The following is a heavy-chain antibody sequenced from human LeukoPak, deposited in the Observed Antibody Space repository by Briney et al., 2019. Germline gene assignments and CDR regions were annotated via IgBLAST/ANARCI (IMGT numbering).Heavy chain of an antibody. CDR2: IWSDGSNK. Sequence: GGSLRLSCAASGFTFSGFGMHWVRQASGKGLEWVAVIWSDGSNKYYADSVKGRFTISRDSSKRTLYLQMNSLRAEDTALYYCARATFGYSYGLYFDYWGQGTLVTVSS. V-gene: IGHV3-33*01. D-gene: IGHD5-18*01. J-gene: IGHJ4*02. CDR3: ARATFGYSYGLYFDY. CDR1: GFTFSGFG.